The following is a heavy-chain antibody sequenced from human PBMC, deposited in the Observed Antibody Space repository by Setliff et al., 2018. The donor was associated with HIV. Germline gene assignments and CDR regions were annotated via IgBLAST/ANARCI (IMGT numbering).Heavy chain of an antibody. D-gene: IGHD3-22*01. CDR3: ARDTNLIYDSSGYYPYTFDY. J-gene: IGHJ4*02. CDR1: GYTFTSYG. CDR2: ISAYNGNT. V-gene: IGHV1-18*01. Sequence: ASVKVSCKASGYTFTSYGISWVRQAPGQGLEWMGWISAYNGNTNYAQKLQGRVTMTTDTSTSTAYMELRSLRSDDTAVYYCARDTNLIYDSSGYYPYTFDYWGQGTLVTVST.